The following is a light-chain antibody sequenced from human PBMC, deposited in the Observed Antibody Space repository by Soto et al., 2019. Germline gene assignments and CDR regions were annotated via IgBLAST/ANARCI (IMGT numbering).Light chain of an antibody. CDR1: QSVTDF. V-gene: IGKV3-11*01. Sequence: EIVLTQSPVTLSLSPGERATLSCRASQSVTDFLAWYQQKPGQAPRLLIYDASNRATGIPARFSGSGSGTDFTLTISSLEPEDFAVYYCHHYGTSPWTFGQGTKVESK. J-gene: IGKJ1*01. CDR3: HHYGTSPWT. CDR2: DAS.